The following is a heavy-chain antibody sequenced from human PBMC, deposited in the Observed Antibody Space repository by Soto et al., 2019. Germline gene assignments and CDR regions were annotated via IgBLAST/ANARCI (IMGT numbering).Heavy chain of an antibody. D-gene: IGHD3-22*01. CDR2: IIPLFGTA. CDR3: ARGVHYDSSGYYYSY. V-gene: IGHV1-69*01. Sequence: QVQLVQSGAEVKKPGSSVKVSCKASGGTFSTYAIDWVRQAPGQGLEWMGGIIPLFGTAKYAQNFQGRITITADESTNKAYMELRSLRSQDTAVYYCARGVHYDSSGYYYSYWGQGTLVTVSS. J-gene: IGHJ4*02. CDR1: GGTFSTYA.